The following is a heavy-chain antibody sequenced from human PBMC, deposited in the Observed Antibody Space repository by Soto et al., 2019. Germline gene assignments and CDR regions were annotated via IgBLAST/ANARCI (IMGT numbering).Heavy chain of an antibody. CDR2: ISAYSGNT. CDR3: ARVVKAGDYGDYGRYYFDY. CDR1: AGTFSSYG. J-gene: IGHJ4*01. Sequence: QVQLVQSGAEVKKPGSSVKVSCKASAGTFSSYGISWVRQAPGQGLEWMGWISAYSGNTNYAQKLQGRLTVTTDTSTNTAYMDLRSLRSDDTAVYYCARVVKAGDYGDYGRYYFDYWGHGTLVTVSS. V-gene: IGHV1-18*01. D-gene: IGHD4-17*01.